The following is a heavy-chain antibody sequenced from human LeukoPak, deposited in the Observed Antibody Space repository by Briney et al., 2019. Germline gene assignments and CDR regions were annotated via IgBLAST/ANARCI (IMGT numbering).Heavy chain of an antibody. CDR2: IIPILGTP. J-gene: IGHJ5*02. V-gene: IGHV1-69*13. Sequence: SVKVSCKASGYTFNNYAISWLRQAPGQGLEWMGGIIPILGTPNYAQKFQGRVTITADESTSTTHMELRSLRSDDAAVYYCAREGHTSSRGWFVPWGQGTLVTVSS. CDR1: GYTFNNYA. D-gene: IGHD6-19*01. CDR3: AREGHTSSRGWFVP.